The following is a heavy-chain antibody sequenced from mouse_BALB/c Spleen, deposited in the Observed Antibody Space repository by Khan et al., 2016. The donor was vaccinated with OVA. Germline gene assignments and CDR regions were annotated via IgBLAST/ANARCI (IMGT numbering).Heavy chain of an antibody. CDR2: INPNSGYT. CDR1: GYTFTSNT. D-gene: IGHD1-1*01. V-gene: IGHV1-4*01. Sequence: QVRLQQSGAELARPGASVKMSCKASGYTFTSNTMHWVKQRRGQGLEWIGYINPNSGYTNYNQNFKDKARLTADKSSSTAYMQLSSLTSEDSAVYYCARRTSVYTMDYWGQGTSVTVSS. J-gene: IGHJ4*01. CDR3: ARRTSVYTMDY.